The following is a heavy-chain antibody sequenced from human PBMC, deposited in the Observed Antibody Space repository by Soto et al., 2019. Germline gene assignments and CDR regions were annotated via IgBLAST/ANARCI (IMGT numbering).Heavy chain of an antibody. CDR3: ARADCGGDCYSGGFNY. Sequence: SETLSLTCTVSGGSISSYYWNWIRQPPGKGLEWIGYVEFSGRTNYNPSLRSRLTISVDASKNQFSLKLSSVTAADTAVYYCARADCGGDCYSGGFNYWGQGTLVTVSS. CDR1: GGSISSYY. J-gene: IGHJ4*02. D-gene: IGHD2-21*02. CDR2: VEFSGRT. V-gene: IGHV4-59*01.